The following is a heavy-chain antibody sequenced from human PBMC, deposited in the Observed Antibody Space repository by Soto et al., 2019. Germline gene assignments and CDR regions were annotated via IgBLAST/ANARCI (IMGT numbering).Heavy chain of an antibody. CDR3: AKDRSGSWTVDY. Sequence: QVQLVESGGGVVQPGRSLRLSCATSGFTFSDNGMHWVRQAPGKGLEWVAAISKDGSNKNYADSVRGRFTISRDHSKNTVFLQMNSLTPEDTAIYYCAKDRSGSWTVDYWGQGTLVTVSS. V-gene: IGHV3-30*18. CDR2: ISKDGSNK. D-gene: IGHD6-13*01. CDR1: GFTFSDNG. J-gene: IGHJ4*02.